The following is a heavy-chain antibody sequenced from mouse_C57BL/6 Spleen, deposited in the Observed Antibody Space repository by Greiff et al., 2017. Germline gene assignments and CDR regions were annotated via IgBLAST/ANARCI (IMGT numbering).Heavy chain of an antibody. Sequence: EVKLVESGGGLVKPGGSLKLSCAASGFTFSSYAMSWVRQTPEKRLEWVATISDGGSYTYYPDNVKGRFTISRDNAKNNLYLQMSHLKSEDTAMYYCARDPGGYFDVWGTGTTVTVSS. J-gene: IGHJ1*03. CDR2: ISDGGSYT. CDR1: GFTFSSYA. D-gene: IGHD1-1*02. V-gene: IGHV5-4*01. CDR3: ARDPGGYFDV.